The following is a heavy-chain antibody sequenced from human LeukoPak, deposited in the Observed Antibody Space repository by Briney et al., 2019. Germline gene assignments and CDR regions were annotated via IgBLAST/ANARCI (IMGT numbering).Heavy chain of an antibody. D-gene: IGHD4-17*01. CDR3: ARDYYGASDY. CDR1: GGSISSYY. V-gene: IGHV4-59*01. CDR2: IYYSGST. Sequence: SETLSLTCTVSGGSISSYYWSWIRQPPGKGLEWIGYIYYSGSTNYNPSLKSRVTISVDTSKNQFPLKLSSVTAADTAVYYCARDYYGASDYWGQGTLVTVSS. J-gene: IGHJ4*02.